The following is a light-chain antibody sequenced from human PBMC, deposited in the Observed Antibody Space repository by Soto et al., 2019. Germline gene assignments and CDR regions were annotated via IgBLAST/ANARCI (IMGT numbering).Light chain of an antibody. J-gene: IGKJ4*01. CDR3: QQFSSYPLT. Sequence: EFVLTQSPGTLSLSPGERATLSCRASQTVRNNYLAWYQQKPGQAPMLLIYDASSRATGIPDRFSGGGSGTDFTLTISRLEPEDFAVYYCQQFSSYPLTFGGGTKVEIK. V-gene: IGKV3-20*01. CDR2: DAS. CDR1: QTVRNNY.